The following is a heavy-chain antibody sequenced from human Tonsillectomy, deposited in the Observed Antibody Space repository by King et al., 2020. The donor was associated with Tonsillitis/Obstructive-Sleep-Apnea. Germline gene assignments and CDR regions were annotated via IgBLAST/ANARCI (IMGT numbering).Heavy chain of an antibody. CDR2: IYYSGST. D-gene: IGHD4-17*01. CDR1: GGSISSYY. J-gene: IGHJ4*02. CDR3: ARRGNDYGDSPFQD. V-gene: IGHV4-59*08. Sequence: LQLQESGPGLVKPSETLSLTCTVSGGSISSYYWSWIRQPPGKGLEWIGYIYYSGSTNYNPSLKSRVTISVDTSKNQFSLKLSSVTAADTAVCYCARRGNDYGDSPFQDWGQGTLVTVSS.